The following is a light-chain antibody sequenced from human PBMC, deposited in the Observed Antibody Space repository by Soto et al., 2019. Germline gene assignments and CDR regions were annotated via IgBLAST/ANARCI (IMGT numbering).Light chain of an antibody. CDR2: GAS. CDR3: QQYNNWPIT. Sequence: EIVMTQSPFTLSVSPWERSTLSFMASQSVLSNLAWYQQKPGQSPRLLIYGASARATGIPARFSGSGSGTEFTLTISSLQSEDFALYYCQQYNNWPITFGQGTRLEIK. J-gene: IGKJ5*01. V-gene: IGKV3-15*01. CDR1: QSVLSN.